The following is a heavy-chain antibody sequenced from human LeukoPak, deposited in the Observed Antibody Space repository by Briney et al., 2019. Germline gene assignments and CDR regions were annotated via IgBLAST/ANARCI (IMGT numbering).Heavy chain of an antibody. Sequence: ASVKVSCKVSGYTLTELSMHWVRQAPGKGLEWMGGFDPEDGETIYAQKFQGRVTMTEDTSTDTAYMELSSPRSEDTAVYYCATDTEKGGGFDPWGQGTLVTVSS. CDR3: ATDTEKGGGFDP. J-gene: IGHJ5*02. CDR2: FDPEDGET. CDR1: GYTLTELS. V-gene: IGHV1-24*01. D-gene: IGHD3-10*01.